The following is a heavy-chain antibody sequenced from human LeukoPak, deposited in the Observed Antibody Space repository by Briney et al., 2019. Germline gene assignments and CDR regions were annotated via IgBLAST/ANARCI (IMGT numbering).Heavy chain of an antibody. CDR2: ISGSGGST. D-gene: IGHD5-24*01. Sequence: GGSLRLSCAASGFIFNSYAMSWVRQAPGKGLEWVSAISGSGGSTYHADSVKGRFTISRDNSKNTLHLQMNSLRAEDTAVYYCAKDTQRDGYNKGLYDYWGQGTLVTVSS. CDR3: AKDTQRDGYNKGLYDY. V-gene: IGHV3-23*01. CDR1: GFIFNSYA. J-gene: IGHJ4*02.